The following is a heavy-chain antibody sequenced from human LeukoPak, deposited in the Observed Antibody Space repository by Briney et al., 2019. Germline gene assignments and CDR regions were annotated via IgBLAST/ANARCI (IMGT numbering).Heavy chain of an antibody. CDR1: GGSISSSSYY. CDR3: ERHEVFRMIVVASFDI. CDR2: IYYSGST. V-gene: IGHV4-39*01. J-gene: IGHJ3*02. Sequence: PSETLSLTCTVSGGSISSSSYYWGWIRQPPGKGLEWIGSIYYSGSTYYNPSLKSRVTISVDTSKNQFSLKLSSVTAADTAVYYCERHEVFRMIVVASFDIWGQGTMVTVSS. D-gene: IGHD3-22*01.